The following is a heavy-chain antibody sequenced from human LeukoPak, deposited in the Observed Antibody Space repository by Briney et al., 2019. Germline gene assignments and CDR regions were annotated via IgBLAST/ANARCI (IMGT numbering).Heavy chain of an antibody. D-gene: IGHD6-13*01. V-gene: IGHV3-30*02. CDR3: AKGLGKAGASNTWYFDL. Sequence: PGGSLRLSCAASGFTFSTYGMHWVRQAPGKGLEWAAFINYDGGEQYCADSVKGRFTISRDNSKDTLFLQMNSLRAEDTAVYYCAKGLGKAGASNTWYFDLWGRGTLVTVSS. CDR2: INYDGGEQ. J-gene: IGHJ2*01. CDR1: GFTFSTYG.